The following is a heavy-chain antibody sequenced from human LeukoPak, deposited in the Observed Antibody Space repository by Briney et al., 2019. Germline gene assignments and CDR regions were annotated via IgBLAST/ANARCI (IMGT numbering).Heavy chain of an antibody. CDR3: ARVGGDYYGMDV. CDR1: GGSISSYY. CDR2: IYYSGST. J-gene: IGHJ6*02. V-gene: IGHV4-59*01. Sequence: SETLSLTCTVSGGSISSYYWSWIRQPPGKGLEWIGYIYYSGSTNYSPSLKSRVTISVDTSKNQFSLKLSSVTAADTAVYYCARVGGDYYGMDVWGRGTTVTVSS. D-gene: IGHD2-21*01.